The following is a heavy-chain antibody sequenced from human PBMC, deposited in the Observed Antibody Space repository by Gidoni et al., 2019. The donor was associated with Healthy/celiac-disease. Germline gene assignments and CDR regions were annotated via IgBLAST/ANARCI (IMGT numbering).Heavy chain of an antibody. Sequence: EVQLLESGGGLVQPGGSLRLSCAASGLHFSSDAMSWVRQAPGKGLEWVSAISGSGCSTYYADSVKGRFTIPRDNSTNTLYLQMNSLRAEDTAVYYCAKARNPSTMIVVVITDPFDYWGQGTLVTVSS. J-gene: IGHJ4*02. CDR3: AKARNPSTMIVVVITDPFDY. CDR1: GLHFSSDA. V-gene: IGHV3-23*01. CDR2: ISGSGCST. D-gene: IGHD3-22*01.